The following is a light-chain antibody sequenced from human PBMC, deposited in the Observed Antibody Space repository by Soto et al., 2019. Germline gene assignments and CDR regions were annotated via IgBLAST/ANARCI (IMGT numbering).Light chain of an antibody. CDR2: EVS. CDR3: NSYTSTTTYV. J-gene: IGLJ1*01. V-gene: IGLV2-14*01. CDR1: SSDVGGYNY. Sequence: QSALARPASVSGSPGQSITISCTGTSSDVGGYNYVSRYQQHPGKDPKLMIYEVSNRPSGVSNRFSGSKSGNTASLTISGLQAEDEADYYCNSYTSTTTYVFRTGTKVTVL.